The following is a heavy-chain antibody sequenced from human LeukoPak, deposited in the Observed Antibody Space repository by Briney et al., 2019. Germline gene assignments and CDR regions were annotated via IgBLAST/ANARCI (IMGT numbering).Heavy chain of an antibody. CDR1: GFSFNTFG. D-gene: IGHD3-3*01. J-gene: IGHJ4*02. V-gene: IGHV3-33*06. CDR3: AKDTAVQFLEPAF. CDR2: IWFDGSVK. Sequence: GGSLRLSCAASGFSFNTFGMHWVRQAPGQGLEWVAAIWFDGSVKHYSDAVKGRFTISRDNSLNTLYLQMNSLRVEDTDTYYCAKDTAVQFLEPAFWGQGTLVTVSS.